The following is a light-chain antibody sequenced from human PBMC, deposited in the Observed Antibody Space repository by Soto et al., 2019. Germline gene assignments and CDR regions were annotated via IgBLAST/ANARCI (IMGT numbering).Light chain of an antibody. J-gene: IGKJ1*01. CDR1: QSLTNNY. V-gene: IGKV3-20*01. Sequence: EIVLTQSPGTLSMSPGERATLSCRASQSLTNNYLAWFQQKPGQAPRLLIYGASNRPTDIPDRFSGSGSGTDFSLTISRLEPEDFALYYCHQYGILPRTFGQGTKVEIK. CDR3: HQYGILPRT. CDR2: GAS.